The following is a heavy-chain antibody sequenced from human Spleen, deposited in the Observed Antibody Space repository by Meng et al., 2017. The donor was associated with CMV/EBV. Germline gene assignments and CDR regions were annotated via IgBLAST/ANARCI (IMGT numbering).Heavy chain of an antibody. D-gene: IGHD3-10*01. Sequence: HVQLQQWAPGLLKPSETLSLTCSVYGGSFSGYYWSWIRQPPGKGLEWIGEINHSGSTNYNPSLKSRVTISVDTSKNQFSLKLSSVTAADTAVYYCARAHYGSGKYFNYWGQGTLVTVSS. CDR3: ARAHYGSGKYFNY. V-gene: IGHV4-34*01. CDR1: GGSFSGYY. J-gene: IGHJ4*02. CDR2: INHSGST.